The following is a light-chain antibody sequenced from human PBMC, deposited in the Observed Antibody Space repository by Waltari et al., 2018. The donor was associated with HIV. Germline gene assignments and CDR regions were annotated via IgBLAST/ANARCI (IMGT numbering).Light chain of an antibody. CDR3: ATWDDALSGPV. J-gene: IGLJ3*02. V-gene: IGLV1-44*01. Sequence: QSVLTQPPSASGTPGQRVIISCSGNRSNIGSNTVNWYQQFSGAAPTLLIYSNNQRPSAVPYRVSGSKSGSAASLAISGLKSEDEADYHCATWDDALSGPVFGAGTKLTV. CDR2: SNN. CDR1: RSNIGSNT.